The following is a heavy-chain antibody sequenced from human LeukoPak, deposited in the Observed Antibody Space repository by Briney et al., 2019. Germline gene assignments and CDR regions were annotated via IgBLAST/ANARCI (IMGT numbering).Heavy chain of an antibody. V-gene: IGHV1-69*13. J-gene: IGHJ5*02. CDR2: IIPIFGTA. CDR1: GGTFSSYA. CDR3: VPERSRGGVAATVWFDP. D-gene: IGHD2-15*01. Sequence: ASVKVSCKASGGTFSSYAISWVRQAPGQGLEWMGGIIPIFGTANYAQKFQGRVTITADESTSTAYMELSSLRPEDTAVYYCVPERSRGGVAATVWFDPWGQGTLVTVSS.